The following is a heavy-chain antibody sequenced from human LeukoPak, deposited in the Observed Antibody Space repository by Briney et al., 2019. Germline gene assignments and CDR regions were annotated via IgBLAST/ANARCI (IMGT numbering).Heavy chain of an antibody. D-gene: IGHD6-19*01. Sequence: SETLSLTCTVSGGSISNYYWSWIRQPPGKGLEWIGYIHYSGSTNYNPSLKSRVTISIDTSKNQFSLKLSSVTAEDTAVYYCARHKYSSGWPPEGAFDIWGQGTMVTVSS. CDR3: ARHKYSSGWPPEGAFDI. J-gene: IGHJ3*02. CDR2: IHYSGST. V-gene: IGHV4-59*08. CDR1: GGSISNYY.